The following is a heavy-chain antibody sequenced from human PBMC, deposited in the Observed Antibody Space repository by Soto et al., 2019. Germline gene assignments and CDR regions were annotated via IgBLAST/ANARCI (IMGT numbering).Heavy chain of an antibody. CDR3: ARGKYDILTGYTAWFDP. V-gene: IGHV4-59*11. Sequence: TLSLPCTVSGGTFSSHYWSWIRQPPGKGLEWIGYIYYSGSTNYNPSLKCRVTISVDTSKSQFSLKLSSVTAADTAVYYCARGKYDILTGYTAWFDPWGQGTLVTVSS. CDR1: GGTFSSHY. D-gene: IGHD3-9*01. CDR2: IYYSGST. J-gene: IGHJ5*02.